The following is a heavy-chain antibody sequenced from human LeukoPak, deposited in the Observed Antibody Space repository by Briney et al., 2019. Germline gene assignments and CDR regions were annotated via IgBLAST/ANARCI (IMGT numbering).Heavy chain of an antibody. CDR1: GLPFSSYW. V-gene: IGHV3-74*01. Sequence: GGSLRLSCEASGLPFSSYWMHWVRQVPGKSLVWVSRINPDGRSTYYADSVKGRFTISRDNSKNTLFLHMNSLSAEDTAIYYCAKDPAIAGDTWFDPWGQGTLVTVSS. J-gene: IGHJ5*02. CDR2: INPDGRST. CDR3: AKDPAIAGDTWFDP. D-gene: IGHD6-13*01.